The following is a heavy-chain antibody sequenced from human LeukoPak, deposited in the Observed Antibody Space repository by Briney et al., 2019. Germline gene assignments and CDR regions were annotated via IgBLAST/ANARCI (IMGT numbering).Heavy chain of an antibody. Sequence: GGSLRLSCEASGFSFTNTWMSWVRQAPGKGLEWVGRVKSKADDGTTDYAAPVQGRFTISRDDSKNTLSLQMNSLKTEDTAVYYCATEGGSGSYYGDDAFDMWGQGTMVTVSS. CDR2: VKSKADDGTT. CDR3: ATEGGSGSYYGDDAFDM. V-gene: IGHV3-15*01. CDR1: GFSFTNTW. D-gene: IGHD3-10*01. J-gene: IGHJ3*02.